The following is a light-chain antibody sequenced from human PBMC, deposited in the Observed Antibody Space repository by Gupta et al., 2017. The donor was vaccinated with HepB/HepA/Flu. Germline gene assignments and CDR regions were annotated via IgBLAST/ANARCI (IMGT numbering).Light chain of an antibody. Sequence: SYVLTQPPSVSVAPGKTASITCGGNNIGTKGVHWYQQMPDQAPVMVIYNDSDRPSGIPERFSGSNSGSTATLTISRVEAGDEAEYYCQVWDSSDDSAVFGGGTKLTVL. CDR2: NDS. V-gene: IGLV3-21*04. J-gene: IGLJ2*01. CDR3: QVWDSSDDSAV. CDR1: NIGTKG.